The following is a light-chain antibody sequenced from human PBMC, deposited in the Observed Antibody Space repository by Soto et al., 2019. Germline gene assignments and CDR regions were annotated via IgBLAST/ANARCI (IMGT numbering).Light chain of an antibody. V-gene: IGKV3-11*01. CDR2: DAS. Sequence: EIVLTQSPATLSLSPGERATLSCRASQSVSIYLAWYQQKPGQAPRLLIYDASNSATGTPARFSGSGSGTDFTLTISSLEPEDFAVYYCQQRSNWPPLTFGGGTKVEIK. J-gene: IGKJ4*01. CDR1: QSVSIY. CDR3: QQRSNWPPLT.